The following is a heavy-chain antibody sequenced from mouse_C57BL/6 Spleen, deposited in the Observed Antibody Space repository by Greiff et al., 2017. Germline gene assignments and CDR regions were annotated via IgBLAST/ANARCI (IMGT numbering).Heavy chain of an antibody. CDR1: GYTFTSYW. CDR2: IHPNSGST. V-gene: IGHV1-64*01. CDR3: ARSGYYCSSFDY. D-gene: IGHD1-1*01. Sequence: VQLQQSGAELVKPGASVKLSCKASGYTFTSYWMHWVKQRPGQGLEWIGMIHPNSGSTNYNEKFKSKATLTVDKSSSTAYMQLSSLTSEDSAVYYCARSGYYCSSFDYWGQGTTLTVSS. J-gene: IGHJ2*01.